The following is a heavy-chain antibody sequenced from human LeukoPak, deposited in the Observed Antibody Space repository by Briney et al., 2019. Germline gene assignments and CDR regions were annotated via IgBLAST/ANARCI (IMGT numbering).Heavy chain of an antibody. Sequence: ASVKVSFKSSGYTFTGYYVHWVRQAPGQGHELMGWINTNTGSTNYAQKFQGRVTMTRDTSISTAYMELSRLRSDDTAVYYCARDSGERGSESYLIAYWGQGTLVTVSS. CDR1: GYTFTGYY. D-gene: IGHD3-10*01. J-gene: IGHJ4*02. CDR3: ARDSGERGSESYLIAY. CDR2: INTNTGST. V-gene: IGHV1-2*02.